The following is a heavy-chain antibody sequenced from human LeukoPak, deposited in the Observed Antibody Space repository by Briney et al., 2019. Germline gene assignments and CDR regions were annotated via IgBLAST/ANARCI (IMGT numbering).Heavy chain of an antibody. J-gene: IGHJ6*02. D-gene: IGHD3-3*01. V-gene: IGHV3-7*01. CDR2: IKQDGSEK. CDR1: GFTISSYW. Sequence: PGGTLRLSCAASGFTISSYWMSWVRQAPGKGLEWVANIKQDGSEKYYVDSVKGRFTISRDNAKNSLYLQMNSLRAEDTAVYYCARDRLPATRFLEWLKYYYGMDVWGQGTTVTVSS. CDR3: ARDRLPATRFLEWLKYYYGMDV.